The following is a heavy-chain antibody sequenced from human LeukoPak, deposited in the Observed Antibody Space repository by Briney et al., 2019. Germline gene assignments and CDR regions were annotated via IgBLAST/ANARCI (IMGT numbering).Heavy chain of an antibody. CDR1: GGSFSGYY. V-gene: IGHV4-31*11. D-gene: IGHD6-19*01. CDR2: IYYSGST. CDR3: ARVATAVAVPPYYFDY. Sequence: KPSETLSLTCAVYGGSFSGYYWSWIRQHPGKGLEWIGYIYYSGSTYYNPSLKSRVTISVDTSKNQFSLKLSSVTAADTAVYYCARVATAVAVPPYYFDYWGQGTLVTVSS. J-gene: IGHJ4*02.